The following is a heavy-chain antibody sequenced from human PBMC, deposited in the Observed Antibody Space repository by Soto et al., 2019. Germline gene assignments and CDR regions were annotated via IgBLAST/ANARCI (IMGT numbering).Heavy chain of an antibody. CDR1: GFTFSSYA. CDR3: AKDLVWLLWFGELYVPGKDFDY. D-gene: IGHD3-10*01. J-gene: IGHJ4*02. Sequence: EVQLLESGGGLVQPGGSLRLSCAASGFTFSSYAMSWVRQAPGKGLEWVSAISGSGGSTYYADSVKGRFTISRDNSKNTLYLQMNSLRAEDTAVYYCAKDLVWLLWFGELYVPGKDFDYWGQGPLVTVSS. CDR2: ISGSGGST. V-gene: IGHV3-23*01.